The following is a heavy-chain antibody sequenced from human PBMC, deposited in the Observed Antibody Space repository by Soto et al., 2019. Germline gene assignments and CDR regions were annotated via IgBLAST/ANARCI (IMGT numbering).Heavy chain of an antibody. CDR2: IYGNARET. J-gene: IGHJ4*02. Sequence: AGGSLRLSCAASGFAFSTYTMNWVRQAPGKGLEWVSGIYGNARETYYADSVRGRFIISRDNSKNTLLLQMNGLRAEDTAVYYCAKDRRPDGRWDIDYWGQGTLVTVSS. CDR1: GFAFSTYT. CDR3: AKDRRPDGRWDIDY. V-gene: IGHV3-23*01. D-gene: IGHD1-1*01.